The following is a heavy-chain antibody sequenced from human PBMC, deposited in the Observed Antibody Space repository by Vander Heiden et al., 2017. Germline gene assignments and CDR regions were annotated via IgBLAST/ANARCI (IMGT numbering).Heavy chain of an antibody. CDR3: ARKRYSSGWDFDY. J-gene: IGHJ4*02. CDR1: GDSISRGTHY. V-gene: IGHV4-39*01. D-gene: IGHD6-19*01. CDR2: IYYSGRT. Sequence: QLQLQESGPGLVKPSETLSLTCTVSGDSISRGTHYWGWVRQPPGKGLEWIGTIYYSGRTFYKPSLRSRATISVDTSKNQFSLKLNSVTAADTAVYYCARKRYSSGWDFDYWGQGVLVTVSS.